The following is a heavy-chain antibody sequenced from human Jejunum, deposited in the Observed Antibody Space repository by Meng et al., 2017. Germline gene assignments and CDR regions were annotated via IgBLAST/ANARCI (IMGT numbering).Heavy chain of an antibody. V-gene: IGHV4-4*02. Sequence: HVQRNDSGPGLVKPSETLSLTCVVSGGYMQSNNCWTWIRQPQGQGLEWIGEVYHSGSTHYNPSLQSRVTISIDNSKNRFSLSLNSVTAADTAIYYCARADYVRYFDLWGRGTLVTVPS. CDR2: VYHSGST. D-gene: IGHD3-10*02. CDR1: GGYMQSNNC. J-gene: IGHJ2*01. CDR3: ARADYVRYFDL.